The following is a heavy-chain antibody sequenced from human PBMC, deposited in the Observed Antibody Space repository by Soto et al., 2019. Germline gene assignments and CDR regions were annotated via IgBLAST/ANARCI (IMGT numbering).Heavy chain of an antibody. CDR2: IKQDGSEK. CDR1: GFTFISYW. V-gene: IGHV3-7*01. Sequence: RGSLRRSCAASGFTFISYWMSGVRQAPGKGLEWVANIKQDGSEKYYVDSVKGRFTISRDNAKNSLYLQMNSLRAEDTAVYYCATGIAAAGFWFDPWGQGTLVTVSA. J-gene: IGHJ5*02. CDR3: ATGIAAAGFWFDP. D-gene: IGHD6-13*01.